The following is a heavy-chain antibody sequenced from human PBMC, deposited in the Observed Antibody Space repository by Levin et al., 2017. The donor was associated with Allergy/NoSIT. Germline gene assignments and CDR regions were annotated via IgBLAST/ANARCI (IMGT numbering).Heavy chain of an antibody. CDR1: GITFTDYE. V-gene: IGHV1-2*02. CDR2: VNSNSGAT. Sequence: AASVKVSCKASGITFTDYEVHWVRQAPGQGLEWMGWVNSNSGATNYAQKFQGRVTMTRDTSITTAYMEVNSLRSDETAVYYCVCSSVVETTRWEYWGQGTLVTVSS. CDR3: VCSSVVETTRWEY. J-gene: IGHJ4*02. D-gene: IGHD2-15*01.